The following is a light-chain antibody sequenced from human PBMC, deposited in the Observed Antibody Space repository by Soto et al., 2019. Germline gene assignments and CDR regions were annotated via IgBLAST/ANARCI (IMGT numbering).Light chain of an antibody. CDR2: EVS. V-gene: IGLV2-8*01. CDR1: SSDVGGYNY. J-gene: IGLJ2*01. Sequence: QSVLTQPPSASGSPGQSVTISCTGTSSDVGGYNYVSWYQQHPGKAPKLMIYEVSKRPSGVPDRFSGSKSGNTASLTVSGLQAEDGADYYCSSYAGSNNYVVFGGGTQVTVL. CDR3: SSYAGSNNYVV.